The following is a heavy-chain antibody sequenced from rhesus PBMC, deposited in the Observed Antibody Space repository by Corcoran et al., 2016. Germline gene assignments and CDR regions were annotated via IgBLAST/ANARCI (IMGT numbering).Heavy chain of an antibody. Sequence: QLQLQESGPGLVKPSETLSVTCAVSGGSVSSSNWWSWIRQPPGKGLEWIGYISGSSGSTYYNPSLKSRVTISTAPSKNQFSLKLSSVTAADTAVYYCARDSVTGTTCAFDFWGQGLRVTVSS. D-gene: IGHD1-26*01. CDR1: GGSVSSSNW. CDR2: ISGSSGST. J-gene: IGHJ3*01. V-gene: IGHV4-65*01. CDR3: ARDSVTGTTCAFDF.